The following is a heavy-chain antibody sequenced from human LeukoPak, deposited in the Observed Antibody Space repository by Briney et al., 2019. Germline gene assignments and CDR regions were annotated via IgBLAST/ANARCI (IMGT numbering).Heavy chain of an antibody. J-gene: IGHJ1*01. CDR1: GGSISTYY. V-gene: IGHV4-4*07. CDR2: FYISGST. CDR3: AREKLYSSSWGFQH. D-gene: IGHD6-13*01. Sequence: SETLSLTCTVSGGSISTYYWSWIRQPAGKGLEWIGRFYISGSTNYNPSLNSRVTMSVDTSKNQFSLKLTSVTAADTAVYYCAREKLYSSSWGFQHWGQGTLVTVSS.